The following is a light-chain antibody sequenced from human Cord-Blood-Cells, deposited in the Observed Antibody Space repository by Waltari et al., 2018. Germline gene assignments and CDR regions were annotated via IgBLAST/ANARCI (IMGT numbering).Light chain of an antibody. CDR3: QQSYRTPKT. V-gene: IGKV1-39*01. CDR1: QSISSY. Sequence: DIQMTQSPSSLSASVGSRVTITCRASQSISSYLNWYQQKPGKAPKLLIYAASSLQSGVPSRFSGIGSGTDFTLTISSLQPEDFATYYCQQSYRTPKTFGQGTKVEIK. CDR2: AAS. J-gene: IGKJ1*01.